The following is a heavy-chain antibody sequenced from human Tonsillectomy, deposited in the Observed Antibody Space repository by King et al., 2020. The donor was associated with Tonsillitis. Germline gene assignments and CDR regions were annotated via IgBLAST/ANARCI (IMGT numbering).Heavy chain of an antibody. CDR3: AKDIFHVSTASAF. Sequence: EVQLVESGGGLIQPGGSLRLSCAASGFTFSRYAMSWVRQAPGEGLEWVSTISASGGGTYYTDSVQGRFTISRDNSKNTLYLQVNSLRAEDTAIYYCAKDIFHVSTASAFWGQGTLVTVSS. J-gene: IGHJ4*02. D-gene: IGHD2-21*01. V-gene: IGHV3-23*04. CDR1: GFTFSRYA. CDR2: ISASGGGT.